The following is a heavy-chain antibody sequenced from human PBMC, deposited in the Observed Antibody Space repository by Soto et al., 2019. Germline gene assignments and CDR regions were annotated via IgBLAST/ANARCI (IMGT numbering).Heavy chain of an antibody. J-gene: IGHJ3*01. CDR1: GGSIRSSSW. CDR3: ARASSFRGDFDF. V-gene: IGHV4-4*02. Sequence: SETLSLTCAVSGGSIRSSSWWTWLRQSPGKGLEWIGEFYHAGSPHYNPSFQSRVTISADTSKNLFSLRLTSVTAADTAIYYCARASSFRGDFDFWGQGTAVTVSS. CDR2: FYHAGSP. D-gene: IGHD2-21*01.